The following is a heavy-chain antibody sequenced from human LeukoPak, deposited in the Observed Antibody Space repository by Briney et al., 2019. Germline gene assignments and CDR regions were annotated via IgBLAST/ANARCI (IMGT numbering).Heavy chain of an antibody. J-gene: IGHJ4*02. CDR2: FSHSGIT. V-gene: IGHV4-4*02. D-gene: IGHD1-1*01. Sequence: SGTLSLTCDVSGASISRGSWWSWVRQPPGKGLEWIGEFSHSGITNFNPSLKSRVTISVDKSRNQFSLNLISVTAADTAVYFSARNGGHNQEHWGQGTLVTVSS. CDR1: GASISRGSW. CDR3: ARNGGHNQEH.